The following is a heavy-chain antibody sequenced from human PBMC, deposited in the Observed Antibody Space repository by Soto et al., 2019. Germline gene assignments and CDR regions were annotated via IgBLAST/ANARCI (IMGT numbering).Heavy chain of an antibody. CDR3: AKRLYCSSTRCSGFDS. CDR2: ISGSGDTT. J-gene: IGHJ4*02. D-gene: IGHD2-2*01. V-gene: IGHV3-23*01. CDR1: GFTFRSYA. Sequence: GGSLRLSCAASGFTFRSYAMSWVRQAPGKGLEWVSSISGSGDTTYYADSVKGRFTISRDNSKNTLCLQMNTLRAEDMAIYYCAKRLYCSSTRCSGFDSWGQGTLVTVSS.